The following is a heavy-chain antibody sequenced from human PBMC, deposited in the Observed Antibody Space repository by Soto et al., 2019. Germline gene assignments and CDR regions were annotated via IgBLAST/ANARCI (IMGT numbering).Heavy chain of an antibody. CDR1: GGSISSYY. CDR3: AGYCSGGSCYYYGMDV. Sequence: QVQLQESGPGLVKPSETLSLTCTVSGGSISSYYWSWIRQPAGKGLEWIGRIYTSGSTNYNPSLKSRVTMSVDTSKNQFSLKLSSVTAADTAVYYCAGYCSGGSCYYYGMDVWGQGTTVTVSS. CDR2: IYTSGST. J-gene: IGHJ6*02. V-gene: IGHV4-4*07. D-gene: IGHD2-15*01.